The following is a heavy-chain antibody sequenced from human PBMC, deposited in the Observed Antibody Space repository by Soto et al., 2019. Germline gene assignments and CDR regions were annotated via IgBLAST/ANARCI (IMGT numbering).Heavy chain of an antibody. Sequence: GASVKVSCKASGFTVTNSAMQWVRQARGQSLEWIGWIVIGSGNTNYAPKFQERVTITWDMSTSTAYMELSSLRSEDTAVYYCARRSHINWPAYWGHGTQVTVSS. CDR3: ARRSHINWPAY. CDR2: IVIGSGNT. D-gene: IGHD1-20*01. CDR1: GFTVTNSA. J-gene: IGHJ4*01. V-gene: IGHV1-58*02.